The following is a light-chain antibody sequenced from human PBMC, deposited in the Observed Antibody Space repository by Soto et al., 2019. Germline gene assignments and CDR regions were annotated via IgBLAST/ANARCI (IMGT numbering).Light chain of an antibody. Sequence: EIVLTPSPATLSLSPWQRATLSCSASQSVSSYLAWYQQKPGQAPRLLIYDASNRATGIPARFSGSGSGTDFTLTISSLEPEDFAVYYCQQRSNWPLTFGGGTKVDIK. J-gene: IGKJ4*01. CDR1: QSVSSY. V-gene: IGKV3-11*01. CDR3: QQRSNWPLT. CDR2: DAS.